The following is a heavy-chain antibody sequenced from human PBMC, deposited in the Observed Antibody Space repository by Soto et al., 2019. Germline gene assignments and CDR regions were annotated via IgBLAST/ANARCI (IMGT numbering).Heavy chain of an antibody. J-gene: IGHJ4*02. D-gene: IGHD5-18*01. CDR2: INPSGGST. V-gene: IGHV1-46*01. CDR3: ARDHGDTAMASYYFDY. Sequence: ASVKVSCKASGYTLTSFYMHWVRQAPGQGLEWMGIINPSGGSTSYAQKFQGRVTMTRDTSTSTVYMELSSLRSEDTAVYYCARDHGDTAMASYYFDYWGQGTLVTVSS. CDR1: GYTLTSFY.